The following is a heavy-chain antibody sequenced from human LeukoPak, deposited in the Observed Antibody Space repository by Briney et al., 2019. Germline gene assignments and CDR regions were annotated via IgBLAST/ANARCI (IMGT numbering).Heavy chain of an antibody. Sequence: GGSLRLSCAASGFTFSSYWMSWVRQAPGKGLEWVANIKQDGSEKYYVDSVKGRFTISRDNAKNSLYLQMNSLRAEDTAVYYCARDGGLVGATNLMNYWGQGTLVTVSS. CDR2: IKQDGSEK. J-gene: IGHJ4*02. CDR3: ARDGGLVGATNLMNY. D-gene: IGHD1-26*01. CDR1: GFTFSSYW. V-gene: IGHV3-7*01.